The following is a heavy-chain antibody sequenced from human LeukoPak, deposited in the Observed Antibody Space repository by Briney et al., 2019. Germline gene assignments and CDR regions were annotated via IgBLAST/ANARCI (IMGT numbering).Heavy chain of an antibody. V-gene: IGHV3-33*08. CDR3: ARDAQRGFDYSNSLQY. J-gene: IGHJ4*02. Sequence: PGGSLRLSCAASGFSTSLYSMGWVRQAPGKGLEWVAVIWSDATNRYYADSVKGRFTIYRDDSQKRVFLQMNSLRAEDTAVYYCARDAQRGFDYSNSLQYWGQGALVTVAS. CDR1: GFSTSLYS. D-gene: IGHD4-11*01. CDR2: IWSDATNR.